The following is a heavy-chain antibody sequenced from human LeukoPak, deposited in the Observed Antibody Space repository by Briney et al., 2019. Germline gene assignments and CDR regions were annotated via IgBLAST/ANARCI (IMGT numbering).Heavy chain of an antibody. D-gene: IGHD3-22*01. J-gene: IGHJ6*02. CDR1: GFTFSSYA. CDR3: ARDSSSYYDSSGYPLYYYYGMDV. CDR2: ISGSGGST. V-gene: IGHV3-23*01. Sequence: PGGSLRLSCAASGFTFSSYAMSWVRQAPGKGLEWVSAISGSGGSTYYADSVKGRFTISRDNSKNTLYLQMNSLRAEDTAVYYCARDSSSYYDSSGYPLYYYYGMDVWGQGTTVTVSS.